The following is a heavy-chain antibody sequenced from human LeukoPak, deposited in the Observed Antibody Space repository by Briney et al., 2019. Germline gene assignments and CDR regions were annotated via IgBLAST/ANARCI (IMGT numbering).Heavy chain of an antibody. V-gene: IGHV3-23*01. Sequence: PGGSLRLSCAASGFTFSSYAMSWVRQAPGKGLEWVSTISGSGGSTYHADSVKGRFTISRDNSKNTLYLQMNSLRAEDTAVYYCASKPGDTPIFYWGLGTLVTVFS. CDR3: ASKPGDTPIFY. CDR2: ISGSGGST. D-gene: IGHD1-14*01. CDR1: GFTFSSYA. J-gene: IGHJ4*02.